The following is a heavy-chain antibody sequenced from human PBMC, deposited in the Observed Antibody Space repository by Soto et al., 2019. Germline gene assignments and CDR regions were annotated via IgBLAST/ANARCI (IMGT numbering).Heavy chain of an antibody. J-gene: IGHJ4*02. CDR1: GFTFSSYA. D-gene: IGHD5-18*01. CDR2: ISYDGSNK. Sequence: PGGSLRLSCAASGFTFSSYAMHWVRQAPGKGLEWVAVISYDGSNKYYADSVKGRFTISRDNSKNTLYLQMNSLRAEDTAVYYCAGDQGYSFDYWGQGTLVTVSS. CDR3: AGDQGYSFDY. V-gene: IGHV3-30-3*01.